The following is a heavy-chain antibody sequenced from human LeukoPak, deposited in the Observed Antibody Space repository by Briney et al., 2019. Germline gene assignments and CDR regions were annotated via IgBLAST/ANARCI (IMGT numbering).Heavy chain of an antibody. J-gene: IGHJ4*02. CDR3: ARSRGDGYNWYDY. V-gene: IGHV1-69*13. D-gene: IGHD5-24*01. CDR2: IIPIFGTA. CDR1: GGTFSSYA. Sequence: SVKVSCKASGGTFSSYAISWVRQAPGQGLEWMGGIIPIFGTANYAQKFQGRVTITADESTSTAYMELSSLRSEDTAVYYCARSRGDGYNWYDYWGQGALVTVSS.